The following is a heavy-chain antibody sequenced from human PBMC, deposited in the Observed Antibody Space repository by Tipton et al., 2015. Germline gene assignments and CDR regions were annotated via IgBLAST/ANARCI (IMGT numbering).Heavy chain of an antibody. J-gene: IGHJ3*02. CDR2: IYTRGSA. Sequence: GLVKPSETLSLTCTVSGGSISSYYWSWIRQPPGKGLEWIGYIYTRGSAYYNPSLKSRVTISVDTSKNQFSLRLSSVTAADTAVYYCASAQYSSPDAFDIWGQGTMVTVSS. CDR3: ASAQYSSPDAFDI. D-gene: IGHD3-22*01. CDR1: GGSISSYY. V-gene: IGHV4-59*01.